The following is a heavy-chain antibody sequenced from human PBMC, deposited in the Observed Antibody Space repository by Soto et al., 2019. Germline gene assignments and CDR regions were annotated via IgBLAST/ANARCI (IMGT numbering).Heavy chain of an antibody. V-gene: IGHV3-7*01. D-gene: IGHD3-3*01. CDR1: GFTFSNHW. CDR3: ARDRTSFGVVIAYGMGV. CDR2: IKKDGSEK. Sequence: LGLSGAAGGFTFSNHWMGWVRQEEGKGLEWVANIKKDGSEKYYVDSVKGRFTISRDNAKNSLYLQMNSLRAEDTAVYYCARDRTSFGVVIAYGMGVWGEGTTVTVSS. J-gene: IGHJ6*04.